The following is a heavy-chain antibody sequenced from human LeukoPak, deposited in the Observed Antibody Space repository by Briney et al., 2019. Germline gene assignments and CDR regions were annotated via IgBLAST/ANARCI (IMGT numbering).Heavy chain of an antibody. D-gene: IGHD2-2*01. CDR3: ARQCGSSICPFDY. CDR2: MNPNSGHT. Sequence: GASVKVSCKASGYTFTSYDINWVRQATGQGLEWMGLMNPNSGHTGYAQKFQGRVTITRNTSISTAYMELSSLRSDDTAVYYCARQCGSSICPFDYWGQGTLVTVSS. CDR1: GYTFTSYD. J-gene: IGHJ4*02. V-gene: IGHV1-8*03.